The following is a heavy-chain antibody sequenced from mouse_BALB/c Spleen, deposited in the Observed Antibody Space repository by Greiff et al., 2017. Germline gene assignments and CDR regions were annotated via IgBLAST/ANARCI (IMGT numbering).Heavy chain of an antibody. CDR3: ARAFITTVVDAMDY. CDR1: GFTFSSYA. V-gene: IGHV5-6-5*01. D-gene: IGHD1-1*01. CDR2: ISSGGST. J-gene: IGHJ4*01. Sequence: VESGGGLVKPGGSLKLSCAASGFTFSSYAMSWVRQTPEKRLEWVASISSGGSTHYPDSVKGRFTISRDNARNILYLQMSSLRSEDTAMYYCARAFITTVVDAMDYWGQGTSVTVSS.